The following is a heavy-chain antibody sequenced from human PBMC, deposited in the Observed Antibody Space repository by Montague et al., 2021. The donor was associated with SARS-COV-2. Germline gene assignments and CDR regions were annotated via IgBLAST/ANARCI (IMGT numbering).Heavy chain of an antibody. CDR2: IHRDSSSI. CDR3: ATAESDRSSDWFDF. D-gene: IGHD2-21*01. Sequence: LSLTCGVDGGSFNFYYWSWIRQPPGKGLEWISYIHRDSSSILYADSVKGRFTISREAGKNSLFLQMNSLRADDTAVYYCATAESDRSSDWFDFWGQGTLVTVSS. J-gene: IGHJ4*02. V-gene: IGHV3-11*04. CDR1: GGSFNFYY.